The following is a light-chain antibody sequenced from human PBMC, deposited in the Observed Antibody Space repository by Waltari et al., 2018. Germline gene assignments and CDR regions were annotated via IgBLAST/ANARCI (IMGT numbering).Light chain of an antibody. CDR1: QNINKY. J-gene: IGKJ5*01. CDR2: AAS. Sequence: DIQMTQFQSYLFAVVGDRVTIPCRASQNINKYLNWYQHKPGKAPKLLIYAASSLLSGVPSRFSGSGSGTDFTLTISSLQPEDFATYYCQQSYSTPQSTFGQGTRLQIK. V-gene: IGKV1-39*01. CDR3: QQSYSTPQST.